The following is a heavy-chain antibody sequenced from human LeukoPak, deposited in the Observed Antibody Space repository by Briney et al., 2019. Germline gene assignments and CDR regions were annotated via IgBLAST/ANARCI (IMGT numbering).Heavy chain of an antibody. CDR3: ARVAKGVRGVKVFRDYYYHYMDV. D-gene: IGHD3-10*01. V-gene: IGHV3-23*01. J-gene: IGHJ6*03. CDR1: GFTFSSYA. Sequence: AGGSLRLSCAAPGFTFSSYAMSWVRQAPGKGLEWVSAISGSDNSTYYADSVKGRFSISRDNSKTTLYLQMNSLRDDDKAVYYCARVAKGVRGVKVFRDYYYHYMDVWGKGTTVTVSS. CDR2: ISGSDNST.